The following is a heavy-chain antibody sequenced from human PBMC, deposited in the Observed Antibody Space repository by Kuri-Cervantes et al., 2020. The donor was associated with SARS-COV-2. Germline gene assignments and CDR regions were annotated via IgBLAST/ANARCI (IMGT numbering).Heavy chain of an antibody. D-gene: IGHD3-10*01. J-gene: IGHJ6*03. Sequence: GESLKISCAASEFSFSKYAMSGVRQAPGKGLEWVSLISWDGGSTYYADSVKGRFTISRDNSKNSLYLQMNSLRAEDTALYYCAKDWGSGFTPGYYYMDVWGKGTTVTVSS. CDR2: ISWDGGST. CDR3: AKDWGSGFTPGYYYMDV. V-gene: IGHV3-43D*03. CDR1: EFSFSKYA.